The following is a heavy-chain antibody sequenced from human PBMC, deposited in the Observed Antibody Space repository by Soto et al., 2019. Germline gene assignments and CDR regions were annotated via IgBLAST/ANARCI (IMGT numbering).Heavy chain of an antibody. D-gene: IGHD6-13*01. J-gene: IGHJ4*02. CDR3: ARARATIAAAAIFDC. CDR1: GGSLSGYY. CDR2: VYRTGST. V-gene: IGHV4-34*01. Sequence: SETLSLTCTVSGGSLSGYYWSWVRQPPGKGLEWIGEVYRTGSTNYNPSLESRLTISVDKSKNQFSLKLTSVTAADTAVYYCARARATIAAAAIFDCWGQGTLVTAPQ.